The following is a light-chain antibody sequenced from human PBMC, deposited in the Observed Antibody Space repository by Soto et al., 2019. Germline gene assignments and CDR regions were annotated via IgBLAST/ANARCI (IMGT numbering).Light chain of an antibody. Sequence: QSALTQPPSVSGAPGQRVTISCTGSSSNIGAGYDVHWYQQIPGTAPKLLIYGNDNRPSGVPDRFSGSKSGTSASLAITGLQAEDEADYYCQSYDSSLRVVFGGGTKVTVL. V-gene: IGLV1-40*01. CDR3: QSYDSSLRVV. J-gene: IGLJ2*01. CDR1: SSNIGAGYD. CDR2: GND.